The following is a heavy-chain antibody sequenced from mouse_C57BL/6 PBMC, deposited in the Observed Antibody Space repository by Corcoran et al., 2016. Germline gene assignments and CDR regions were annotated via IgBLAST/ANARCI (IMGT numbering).Heavy chain of an antibody. CDR1: GYTFTDYY. CDR2: INPNNGGT. J-gene: IGHJ2*01. D-gene: IGHD1-1*01. Sequence: EVQLQQSGPELVKPGASVKISCKASGYTFTDYYMNWVKQSHGKSLEWIGDINPNNGGTSYNQKFKGKATLTVDKSSSTAYMELRSLTSEDSAVYYCAIYYYGSSYEYFDYWGQGTTLTVSS. V-gene: IGHV1-26*01. CDR3: AIYYYGSSYEYFDY.